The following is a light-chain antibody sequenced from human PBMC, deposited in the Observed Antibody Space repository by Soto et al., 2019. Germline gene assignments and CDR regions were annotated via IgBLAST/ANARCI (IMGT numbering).Light chain of an antibody. V-gene: IGKV1-5*01. CDR3: QQYHTYPWT. Sequence: DIQMTQSPSTLSASVGDRVTITCRASQSITNWLAWYQQKPGKAPNLLIYDASNLESGVSSRFSGSGSGTDFTLTISSLQPDDFGTYYCQQYHTYPWTFGQGTKVEV. CDR2: DAS. CDR1: QSITNW. J-gene: IGKJ1*01.